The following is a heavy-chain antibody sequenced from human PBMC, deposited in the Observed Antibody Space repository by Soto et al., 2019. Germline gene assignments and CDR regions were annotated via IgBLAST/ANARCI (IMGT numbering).Heavy chain of an antibody. J-gene: IGHJ5*02. V-gene: IGHV1-69*01. CDR3: ARGNTYYYDSSGYMPPNWFDP. CDR2: IIPIFGTA. D-gene: IGHD3-22*01. CDR1: GGTFSSYA. Sequence: QVQLVQSGAEVKKPGSSVKVSCKASGGTFSSYAISWVRQAPGQGLEWMGGIIPIFGTAIYAQKFQGRVTITADESTRTDYMELSSLRSEDTAVYYCARGNTYYYDSSGYMPPNWFDPWGQGTLVTVSS.